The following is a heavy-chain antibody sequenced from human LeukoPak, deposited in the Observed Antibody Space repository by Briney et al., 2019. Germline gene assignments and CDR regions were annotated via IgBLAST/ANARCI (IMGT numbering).Heavy chain of an antibody. Sequence: SSETLSLTCTVSGGSISSSSYYWGWIRQPPGKGLEWIGSIYYSGSTYYNPSLKSRVTISVDTSKNQFSLKLSSVTAADTAVYYCARDLGYGEGYFDYWGQGTLVTVSS. J-gene: IGHJ4*02. CDR1: GGSISSSSYY. CDR3: ARDLGYGEGYFDY. V-gene: IGHV4-39*07. D-gene: IGHD7-27*01. CDR2: IYYSGST.